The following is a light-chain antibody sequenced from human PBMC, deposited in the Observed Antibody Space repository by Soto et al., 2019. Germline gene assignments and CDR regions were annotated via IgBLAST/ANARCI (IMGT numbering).Light chain of an antibody. CDR1: SNDVGDYNY. Sequence: QSALTQPASVSGSPGQSITIACTGTSNDVGDYNYVSWYQHHPGKAPKLLIFEVSNRPSGVSCRFSGSKFGNTASLTISGLQAEDEADYYCTSYATYSTLVFGGGTKLTVL. CDR3: TSYATYSTLV. J-gene: IGLJ2*01. V-gene: IGLV2-14*01. CDR2: EVS.